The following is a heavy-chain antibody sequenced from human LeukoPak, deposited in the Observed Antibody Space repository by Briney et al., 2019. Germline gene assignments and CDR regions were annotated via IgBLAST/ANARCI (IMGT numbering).Heavy chain of an antibody. CDR2: IYYSGST. V-gene: IGHV4-39*01. J-gene: IGHJ3*02. CDR1: GGSFSGYY. CDR3: ARPDYYDSSSAFDI. D-gene: IGHD3-22*01. Sequence: SETLSLTCAVYGGSFSGYYWGWIRQPPGKGLEWIGSIYYSGSTYYNPSLKSRVTISVDTSKNQLSLKLSSVTAADTAVYYCARPDYYDSSSAFDIWGQGTMVTVSS.